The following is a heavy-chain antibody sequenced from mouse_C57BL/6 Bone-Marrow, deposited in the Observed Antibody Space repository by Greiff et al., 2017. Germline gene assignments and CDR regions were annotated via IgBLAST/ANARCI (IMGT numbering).Heavy chain of an antibody. Sequence: VQRVESGPELVKPGASVKISCKASGYAFSSSWMNWVKQRPGKGLEWIGRIYPGDGDTNYNGKFKGKATLTADKSSSTAYMQLSSLTSEDSAVYFCAGRTVVGRYFDVWGTGTTVTVSS. CDR1: GYAFSSSW. V-gene: IGHV1-82*01. J-gene: IGHJ1*03. CDR3: AGRTVVGRYFDV. D-gene: IGHD1-1*01. CDR2: IYPGDGDT.